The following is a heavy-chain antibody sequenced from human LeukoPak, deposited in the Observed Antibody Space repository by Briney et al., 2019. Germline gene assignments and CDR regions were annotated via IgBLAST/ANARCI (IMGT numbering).Heavy chain of an antibody. V-gene: IGHV4-4*09. CDR2: IYTSGST. CDR3: ARTPSSSWYFWFDP. Sequence: SETLSLTCTVSGGSISSYYWSWIRQPPGKGLEWIGYIYTSGSTNYNPSLKSRVTISVDTSKNQFSLKLSSVTAADTAVYHCARTPSSSWYFWFDPWGQGTLVTVSS. D-gene: IGHD6-13*01. CDR1: GGSISSYY. J-gene: IGHJ5*02.